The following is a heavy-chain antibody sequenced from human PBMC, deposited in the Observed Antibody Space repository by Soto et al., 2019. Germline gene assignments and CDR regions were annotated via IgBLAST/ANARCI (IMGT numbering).Heavy chain of an antibody. V-gene: IGHV3-9*01. CDR1: GFTFDAYA. CDR2: INWNSGDI. D-gene: IGHD6-19*01. CDR3: TCSEPYNSGWYGYCQQ. Sequence: EVQLVESGGGLVQPGRSLRLSCAASGFTFDAYAMHWVRQAPGKGLEWVSSINWNSGDIGYADSVKGRFTISRDNAKKALYVQMNSLRPEDTALYFCTCSEPYNSGWYGYCQQWGQAPWSPSPQ. J-gene: IGHJ1*01.